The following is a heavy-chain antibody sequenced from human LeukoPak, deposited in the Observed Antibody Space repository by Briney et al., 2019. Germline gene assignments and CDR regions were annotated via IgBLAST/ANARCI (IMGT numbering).Heavy chain of an antibody. CDR2: IYYSGST. D-gene: IGHD3-22*01. Sequence: SETLSLTCTVSGGSISNGDHYWSWIRQHPGKGLEWIGHIYYSGSTYYNPSLKSRGIISVETSKNQFSLKLSSVTAADTAVYYCVTYYYGSSAPKRNYWGQGILVTVSS. J-gene: IGHJ4*02. CDR1: GGSISNGDHY. V-gene: IGHV4-31*03. CDR3: VTYYYGSSAPKRNY.